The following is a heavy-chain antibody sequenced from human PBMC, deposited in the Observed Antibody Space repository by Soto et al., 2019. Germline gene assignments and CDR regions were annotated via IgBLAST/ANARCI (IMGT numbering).Heavy chain of an antibody. J-gene: IGHJ4*02. CDR3: ARVKKISSGWYYFDY. Sequence: QVQLVQSGAEVKKPGSSVKVSCKASGGTFSSYAISWVRQAPGQGLEWMGGIIPIFGTANDAQKFQGRVTITADESTSTAYMELSRLRSEDTAVYYWARVKKISSGWYYFDYWGQGTLVTVSS. D-gene: IGHD6-19*01. CDR2: IIPIFGTA. CDR1: GGTFSSYA. V-gene: IGHV1-69*01.